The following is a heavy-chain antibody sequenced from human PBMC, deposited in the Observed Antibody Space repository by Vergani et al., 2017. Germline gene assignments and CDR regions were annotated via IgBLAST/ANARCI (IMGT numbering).Heavy chain of an antibody. V-gene: IGHV4-59*12. J-gene: IGHJ6*03. Sequence: QVQLQESGPGLVKPSETLSLTCTVSGGSISSYYWSWIRQPPGKGLEWIGEINHSGSTNYNPSLKSRVTISVDTSKNQFSLKLSSVTAADTAVYYCARAITIFGVVSYYYYYMDVWGKGTTVTVSS. CDR2: INHSGST. CDR1: GGSISSYY. CDR3: ARAITIFGVVSYYYYYMDV. D-gene: IGHD3-3*01.